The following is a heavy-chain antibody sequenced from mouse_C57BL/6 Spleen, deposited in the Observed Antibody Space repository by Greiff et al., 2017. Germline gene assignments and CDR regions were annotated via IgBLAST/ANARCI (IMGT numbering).Heavy chain of an antibody. CDR2: IYPGDGDT. CDR3: ARWDGIPFAY. D-gene: IGHD2-1*01. J-gene: IGHJ3*01. V-gene: IGHV1-82*01. Sequence: QVQLQQSGPELVKPGASVKISCKASGYAFSSSWMNWVKQRPGKGLEWIGRIYPGDGDTNYNGKFKGKATLTADKSSSTAYMQLSSLTSEDSAVYFCARWDGIPFAYWGQGTLVTVSA. CDR1: GYAFSSSW.